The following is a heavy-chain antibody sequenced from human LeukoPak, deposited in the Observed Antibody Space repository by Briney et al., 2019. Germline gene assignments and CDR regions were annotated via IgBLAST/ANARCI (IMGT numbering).Heavy chain of an antibody. CDR2: ISSSSSTI. D-gene: IGHD4-17*01. CDR3: ARGDYGDYPNWFDP. V-gene: IGHV3-48*02. J-gene: IGHJ5*02. Sequence: PGGSLRLSCAASGFTFSSYSMNWVRQAPGKGLEWVSYISSSSSTIYYADSVKGRFTISRDNAKNSLYLQMNSLRDEDTAVYYCARGDYGDYPNWFDPWGQGTLVTVSS. CDR1: GFTFSSYS.